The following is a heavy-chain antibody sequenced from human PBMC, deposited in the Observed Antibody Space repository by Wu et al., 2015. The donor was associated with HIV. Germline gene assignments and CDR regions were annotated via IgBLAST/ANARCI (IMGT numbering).Heavy chain of an antibody. J-gene: IGHJ6*02. CDR1: GGTFDNNA. V-gene: IGHV1-69*05. Sequence: QVQLVQSGAEVRNPGSSVKVSCKASGGTFDNNAVSWVRQAPGQGLEWVGRILPVFATTNYAQKFLGRVTMTTDESTTTAYMELSRLSTDDTALYYCARERGYSFGFNIWGQGTTVTVTS. D-gene: IGHD5-18*01. CDR3: ARERGYSFGFNI. CDR2: ILPVFATT.